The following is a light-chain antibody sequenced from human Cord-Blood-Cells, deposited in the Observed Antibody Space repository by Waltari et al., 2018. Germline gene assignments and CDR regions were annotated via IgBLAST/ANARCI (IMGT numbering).Light chain of an antibody. V-gene: IGKV1-8*01. CDR1: QGISSY. J-gene: IGKJ2*01. CDR3: QQYYSYPYP. CDR2: AAS. Sequence: AIRMTQSPSSFSASTGDRVTITSRASQGISSYLALYQQKPGKAPKLLIYAASTLQSGVPSRFSGSRSGTDFTLTISCLQSEDFATYYCQQYYSYPYPFGQGTKLEIK.